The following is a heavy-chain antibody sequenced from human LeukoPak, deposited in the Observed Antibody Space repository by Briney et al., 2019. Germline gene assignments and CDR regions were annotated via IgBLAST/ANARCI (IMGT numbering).Heavy chain of an antibody. D-gene: IGHD2-15*01. CDR3: ARSKINAATLDH. CDR2: INPSGGST. V-gene: IGHV1-46*01. CDR1: GYTFTSYY. Sequence: GASVKVSCKASGYTFTSYYMHWVRQAPGQGLEWMGIINPSGGSTTYAQRFQGRVTMTRDTCTSTVSMELSSLRSEDTAVYYCARSKINAATLDHWGPGTLVTVSS. J-gene: IGHJ4*01.